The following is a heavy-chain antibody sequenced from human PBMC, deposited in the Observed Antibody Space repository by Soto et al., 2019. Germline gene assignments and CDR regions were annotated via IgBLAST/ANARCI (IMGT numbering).Heavy chain of an antibody. J-gene: IGHJ4*02. D-gene: IGHD5-18*01. CDR1: GGSISNYY. Sequence: SETLSLTCIVSGGSISNYYWSWIRQPPGKGQEWIGYIYYSGSTNYNPSLKSRVSISVDTSKNQFSLKLSSVTAAVTAVYYCARHRYSYGVYYFDYWGQGTLVTVS. CDR3: ARHRYSYGVYYFDY. V-gene: IGHV4-59*08. CDR2: IYYSGST.